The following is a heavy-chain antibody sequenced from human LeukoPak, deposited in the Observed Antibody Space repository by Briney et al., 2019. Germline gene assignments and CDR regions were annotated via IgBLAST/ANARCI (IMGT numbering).Heavy chain of an antibody. Sequence: GGSLRLSCAASGFTFSSYSMNWVRQAPGKGLEWVSSISSSSSYIYHADSVKGRFTISRDNAKNSLYLQMNSLRAEDTAVYYCARSYYYGSGSYFALDYWGQGTLVTVSS. CDR2: ISSSSSYI. CDR1: GFTFSSYS. D-gene: IGHD3-10*01. V-gene: IGHV3-21*01. J-gene: IGHJ4*02. CDR3: ARSYYYGSGSYFALDY.